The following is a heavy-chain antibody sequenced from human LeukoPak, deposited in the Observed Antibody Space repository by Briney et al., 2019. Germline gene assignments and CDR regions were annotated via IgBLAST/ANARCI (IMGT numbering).Heavy chain of an antibody. CDR1: GFTFSSYS. V-gene: IGHV3-21*01. D-gene: IGHD3-16*02. CDR2: ISSSSSYI. J-gene: IGHJ4*02. Sequence: GGSLRLSCAASGFTFSSYSMNWVRQAPGKGLEGVSSISSSSSYIYYADSVKGRFTISRDNAKNSLYLQMNSLRAEDTAVYYCASAYYDYVWGSYRYTFDYWGQGTLVTVSS. CDR3: ASAYYDYVWGSYRYTFDY.